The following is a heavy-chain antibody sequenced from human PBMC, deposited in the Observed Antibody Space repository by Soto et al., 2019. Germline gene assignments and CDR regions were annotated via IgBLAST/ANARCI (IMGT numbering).Heavy chain of an antibody. Sequence: QVQLQESGPGLVKPSETLSLTCTVSGDSVSSGSYYWSWIRQPPGKGLEWIGYIYYSGSTNYNPSPKRRVTISVDTSKNQFSLKLSSVTAADTAVYYCALFGAYYYDSSGYVPQGYWGQGTLVTVSS. CDR2: IYYSGST. D-gene: IGHD3-22*01. CDR1: GDSVSSGSYY. CDR3: ALFGAYYYDSSGYVPQGY. V-gene: IGHV4-61*01. J-gene: IGHJ4*02.